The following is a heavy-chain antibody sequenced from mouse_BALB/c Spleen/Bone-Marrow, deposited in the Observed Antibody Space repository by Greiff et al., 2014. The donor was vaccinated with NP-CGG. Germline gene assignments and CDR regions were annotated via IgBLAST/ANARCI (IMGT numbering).Heavy chain of an antibody. J-gene: IGHJ2*01. CDR2: IYPGTGST. Sequence: VQLQQSGAELVRPGASVKLSCKTSGYIFTSYWIHWVKQRSGQGLEWIGRIYPGTGSTYYNETFKGKATLTADKSSSTAYMQLGGGKSEDSAVYFCARGAGPFDYWGQGTTLTVSS. CDR1: GYIFTSYW. V-gene: IGHV1S132*01. CDR3: ARGAGPFDY. D-gene: IGHD3-3*01.